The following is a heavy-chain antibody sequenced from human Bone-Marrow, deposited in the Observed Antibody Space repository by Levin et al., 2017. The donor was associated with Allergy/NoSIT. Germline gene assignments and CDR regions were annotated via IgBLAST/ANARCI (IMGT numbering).Heavy chain of an antibody. CDR3: ARRSYSRSASLGY. CDR1: GFTVGNNY. D-gene: IGHD2-21*01. V-gene: IGHV3-53*01. J-gene: IGHJ4*02. CDR2: IYSCGST. Sequence: GASVKVSCAASGFTVGNNYMSWVRQAPGKGLEWVSVIYSCGSTHYADSVKGRFTISRDSSKNTLYLQMNSLGAEDTAMYYCARRSYSRSASLGYWGQGTLVTVSS.